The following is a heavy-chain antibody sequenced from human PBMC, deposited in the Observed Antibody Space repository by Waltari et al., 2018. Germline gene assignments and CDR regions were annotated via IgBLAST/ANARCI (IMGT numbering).Heavy chain of an antibody. CDR2: IYTSGST. Sequence: QVQLQESGPGLVKPSQTLSLTCTVSGGSISSGSYYWRWIRQPAGKGLEWIGRIYTSGSTNYNPSLKSRVTISVDTSKNQFSLKLSSVTAADTAVYYCASDKYGDNWFDPWGQGTLVTVSS. J-gene: IGHJ5*02. V-gene: IGHV4-61*02. CDR1: GGSISSGSYY. D-gene: IGHD4-17*01. CDR3: ASDKYGDNWFDP.